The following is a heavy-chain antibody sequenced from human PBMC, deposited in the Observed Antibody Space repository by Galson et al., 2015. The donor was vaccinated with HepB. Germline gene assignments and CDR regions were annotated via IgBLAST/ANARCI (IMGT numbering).Heavy chain of an antibody. Sequence: SLRLSCAASGFTFSRYNMHWVRQAPGKGLEWVASISSSSSDIYYSDSVKGRFTISRDNAKNSLHLQKNSLGAEDTAVCYCARDHRSSWYIENWFDPWGQGTLVTVSS. D-gene: IGHD6-13*01. J-gene: IGHJ5*02. CDR1: GFTFSRYN. V-gene: IGHV3-21*01. CDR2: ISSSSSDI. CDR3: ARDHRSSWYIENWFDP.